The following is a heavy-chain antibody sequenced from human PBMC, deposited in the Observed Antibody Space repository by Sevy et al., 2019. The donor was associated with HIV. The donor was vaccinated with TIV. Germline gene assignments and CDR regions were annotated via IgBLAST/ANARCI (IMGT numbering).Heavy chain of an antibody. CDR2: IGSGGSTI. D-gene: IGHD3-22*01. CDR1: GFTFSVYS. V-gene: IGHV3-48*04. J-gene: IGHJ4*01. Sequence: GGSLRLSCAASGFTFSVYSMNWVRQAPGKGLEWLSYIGSGGSTIAYADSVKGRFTISRDNACSSLFLQMNSLRPEDTAVYYGASDVYYSDGSGYDFEHWGHGTLVTVSS. CDR3: ASDVYYSDGSGYDFEH.